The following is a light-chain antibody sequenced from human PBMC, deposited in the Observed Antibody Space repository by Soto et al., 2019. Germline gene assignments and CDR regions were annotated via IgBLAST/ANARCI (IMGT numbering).Light chain of an antibody. J-gene: IGKJ1*01. CDR2: AAS. CDR3: LQDYNYPWT. V-gene: IGKV1-6*01. CDR1: QGIGND. Sequence: AIQMTQSPSSLSASEGDRVTITCRASQGIGNDLGWYQQRPGKAPKLLIYAASSLQSGVPSRFSGSGSGTDFTLTISSLQPEDFATYFCLQDYNYPWTFGQGTKVEI.